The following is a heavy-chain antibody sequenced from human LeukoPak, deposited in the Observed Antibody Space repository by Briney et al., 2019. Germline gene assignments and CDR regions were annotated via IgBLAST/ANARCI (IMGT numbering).Heavy chain of an antibody. Sequence: GGSLRLSCAASGFTFSTYWMNWVRQAPGKGLEWVANIRQDGREKYYVESVKGRFTISRDNAKNSLYLQMNSLRAEDTAVYYCARKGASGWPLDYWGQGTLVTVSS. CDR1: GFTFSTYW. CDR2: IRQDGREK. D-gene: IGHD6-19*01. J-gene: IGHJ4*02. V-gene: IGHV3-7*02. CDR3: ARKGASGWPLDY.